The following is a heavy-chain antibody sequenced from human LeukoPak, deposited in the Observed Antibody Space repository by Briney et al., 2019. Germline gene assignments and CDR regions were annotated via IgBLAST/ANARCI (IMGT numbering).Heavy chain of an antibody. CDR2: LSNSGNT. D-gene: IGHD4-11*01. CDR3: ARLSYRRFDY. CDR1: GASMSSGDLH. V-gene: IGHV4-39*01. J-gene: IGHJ4*02. Sequence: SETLSLTRTVSGASMSSGDLHWDWIRHPPGRGLEWIGSLSNSGNTYYNESLKSRVTMSVDTSKNQFSLKLSSVTAADTAVYYCARLSYRRFDYWGQGNLVTVSS.